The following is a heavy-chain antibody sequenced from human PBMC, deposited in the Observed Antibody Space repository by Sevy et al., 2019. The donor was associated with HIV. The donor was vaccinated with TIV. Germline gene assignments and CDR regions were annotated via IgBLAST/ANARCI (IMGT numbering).Heavy chain of an antibody. CDR3: ARDQHDYAGNVRTGWFDP. V-gene: IGHV3-30-3*01. CDR2: IRYDGSMK. CDR1: RFTFSSYT. J-gene: IGHJ5*02. D-gene: IGHD4-17*01. Sequence: GGSLRLSCAASRFTFSSYTMHWVRQAPGKGLEWVANIRYDGSMKYYSDSVKGRFTISRDNSKNTLYLQMNSLSAEDTAVYYCARDQHDYAGNVRTGWFDPWGQGILVTVSS.